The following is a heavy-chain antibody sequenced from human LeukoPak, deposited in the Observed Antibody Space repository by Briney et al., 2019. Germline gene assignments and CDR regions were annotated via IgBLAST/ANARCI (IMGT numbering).Heavy chain of an antibody. CDR1: EYIFTTDY. CDR3: ARDYVDDIPMIKDY. J-gene: IGHJ4*02. CDR2: INLSGGST. V-gene: IGHV1-46*01. Sequence: ASVKVSCKASEYIFTTDYIHWVRQAPGQGLEWMGQINLSGGSTTYAQKFQGRVTMTRDTSTSTVYMELSSLRSEDTAVYYCARDYVDDIPMIKDYWGQGTLVTVSS. D-gene: IGHD2-8*01.